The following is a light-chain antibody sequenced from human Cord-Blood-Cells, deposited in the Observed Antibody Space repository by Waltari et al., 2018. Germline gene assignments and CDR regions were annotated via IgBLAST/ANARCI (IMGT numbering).Light chain of an antibody. CDR3: QQYYSTPPYT. V-gene: IGKV4-1*01. CDR2: WAS. Sequence: DIVMTQSPDSLAVSLCERASINCKSSPSVLYSPNNKNYLAWYHQKPGQPPKLLIYWASTRESGVPDRFSGSGSGTDFTLTSSSLQAEDVAVYYCQQYYSTPPYTFGQGTKLEIK. J-gene: IGKJ2*01. CDR1: PSVLYSPNNKNY.